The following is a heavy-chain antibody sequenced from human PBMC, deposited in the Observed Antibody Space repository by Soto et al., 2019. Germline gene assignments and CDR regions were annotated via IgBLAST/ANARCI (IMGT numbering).Heavy chain of an antibody. CDR1: GGTFSSYA. D-gene: IGHD3-10*01. J-gene: IGHJ6*02. CDR2: IIPIFGTA. Sequence: QVQLVQSGAEVKKPGSSVKVSCKASGGTFSSYAISWVRQAPGQGLEWMGGIIPIFGTANYAQKFQGRVTITEDESTSTDYMELSSLRSEDTALYYCARSIRDDTMVRAEYYYYYYGMDVWGQGTTVTVSS. V-gene: IGHV1-69*01. CDR3: ARSIRDDTMVRAEYYYYYYGMDV.